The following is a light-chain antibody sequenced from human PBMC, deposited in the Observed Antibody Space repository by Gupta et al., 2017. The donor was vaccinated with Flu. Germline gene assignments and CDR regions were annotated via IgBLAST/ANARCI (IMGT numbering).Light chain of an antibody. CDR2: DTF. CDR3: QQHFNWPYS. CDR1: QSVSGF. Sequence: IVLTQSPATLSLSPGERATLSCRASQSVSGFLAWYQQKPGQAPRLLIYDTFSRATGIPARFSGSGSGTDFTLTISSLEPEDFAVYYCQQHFNWPYSFGQGTKLEIK. V-gene: IGKV3-11*01. J-gene: IGKJ2*03.